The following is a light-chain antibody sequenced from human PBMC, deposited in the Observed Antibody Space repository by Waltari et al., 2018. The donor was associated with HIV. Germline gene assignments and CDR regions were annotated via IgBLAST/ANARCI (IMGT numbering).Light chain of an antibody. J-gene: IGKJ3*01. V-gene: IGKV1-9*01. Sequence: DIQLPQSLCFLSASVGERVTITCRASQGISSYLAWYQQKPGKAPKLLIYAASTLQSGVPSRFSGSGSGTEFTLTISSLQPEDFATYYCQQLNSYPPFTFGPGTKVDIK. CDR3: QQLNSYPPFT. CDR1: QGISSY. CDR2: AAS.